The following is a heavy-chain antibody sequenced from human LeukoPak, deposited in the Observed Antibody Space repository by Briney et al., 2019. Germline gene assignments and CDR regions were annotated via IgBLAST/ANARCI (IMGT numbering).Heavy chain of an antibody. CDR3: ARAGHNSNSGGYDF. D-gene: IGHD3-22*01. CDR1: GYTFIDHY. CDR2: IDPDTGDT. V-gene: IGHV1-2*02. Sequence: ASVKVSCKPSGYTFIDHYLHWVRHAPGQGLESLGWIDPDTGDTNYPQKFQGRVTMTRDTSSSTAYMELNRLRSDDTAVYYCARAGHNSNSGGYDFWGLGTLVTVS. J-gene: IGHJ4*02.